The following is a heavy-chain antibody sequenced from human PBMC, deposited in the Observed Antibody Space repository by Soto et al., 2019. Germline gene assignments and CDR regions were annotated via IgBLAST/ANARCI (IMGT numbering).Heavy chain of an antibody. V-gene: IGHV4-34*01. Sequence: QVQLQQWGAGLLKPSETLSLTCAVYGGSFSGYYWSWIRQPPGKGLEWTGEINHSGSTNYNPSLKSRVTISVDTSKNQFSLKLSSVTAADTAVYYCARRRGTYYYDSSGLNWFDPWGQGTLVTVSS. J-gene: IGHJ5*02. CDR2: INHSGST. CDR3: ARRRGTYYYDSSGLNWFDP. D-gene: IGHD3-22*01. CDR1: GGSFSGYY.